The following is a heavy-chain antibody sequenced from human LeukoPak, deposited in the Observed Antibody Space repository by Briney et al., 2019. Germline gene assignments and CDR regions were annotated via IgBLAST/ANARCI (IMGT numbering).Heavy chain of an antibody. V-gene: IGHV5-51*01. CDR1: GYSFTSYW. D-gene: IGHD5-18*01. J-gene: IGHJ6*02. CDR3: ASSSYVDTAMIYYYYGMDV. Sequence: GESLKISCKGSGYSFTSYWIGWVRQMPGKGLEWMGIIYPGDSDTRYSPSFQGQVTISADKSTSTAYLQWSSLKASDTAMYYCASSSYVDTAMIYYYYGMDVWGQGTTVTVSS. CDR2: IYPGDSDT.